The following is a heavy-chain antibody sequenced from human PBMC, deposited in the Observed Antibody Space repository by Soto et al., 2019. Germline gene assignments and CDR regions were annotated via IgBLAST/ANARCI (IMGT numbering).Heavy chain of an antibody. CDR1: GGTFSNYA. Sequence: QVQLVQSGAEVKKPGSSVKVSCKASGGTFSNYAVTWVRQAPGQGLEWMGGFIPIFGPANYAQKFQGRVTIPADESTSTAYIELSKLRSEDTAVNYCARSVDTPMVTVFDYWGQGTLVTVSS. CDR3: ARSVDTPMVTVFDY. CDR2: FIPIFGPA. D-gene: IGHD5-18*01. V-gene: IGHV1-69*12. J-gene: IGHJ4*02.